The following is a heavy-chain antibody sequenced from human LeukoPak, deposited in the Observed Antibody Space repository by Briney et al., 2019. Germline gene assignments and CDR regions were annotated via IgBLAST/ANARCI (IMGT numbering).Heavy chain of an antibody. D-gene: IGHD4-17*01. Sequence: PGGSLRLSCAASGFTFSSYAMSWVRQAPGKGLEWVGFIRRKAYGGTTEHAASVKGRFSISRDDSKSIAYLQMNSLKTEDTAVYYCARTTALDYWGQGTLVTVSS. CDR2: IRRKAYGGTT. CDR1: GFTFSSYA. V-gene: IGHV3-49*04. CDR3: ARTTALDY. J-gene: IGHJ4*02.